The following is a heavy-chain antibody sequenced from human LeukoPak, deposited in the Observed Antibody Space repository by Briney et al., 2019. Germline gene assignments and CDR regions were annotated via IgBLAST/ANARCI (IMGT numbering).Heavy chain of an antibody. V-gene: IGHV3-23*01. CDR2: ISGSGGST. CDR3: ARSSSIGPYGDYVGAFDI. D-gene: IGHD4-17*01. J-gene: IGHJ3*02. Sequence: PGGSLRLSCAASGFTFSSYAMSWVRQAPGKGLEWVSAISGSGGSTYYADSVKGRFTISRDNSKNTLYLQMNSLRAEDTAVYYCARSSSIGPYGDYVGAFDIWGQGTMVTVSS. CDR1: GFTFSSYA.